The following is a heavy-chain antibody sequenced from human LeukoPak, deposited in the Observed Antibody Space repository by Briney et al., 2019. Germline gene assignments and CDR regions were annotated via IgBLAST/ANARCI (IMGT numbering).Heavy chain of an antibody. CDR3: ARGVYIAAAQYAY. Sequence: SETLSLTCTVSGFSISSYYWSWLRQPPGKGLEGIGYIYYSGTTNYNPSLKSRVTISVDTSKNQFSLKLSSVTAADTAVYYCARGVYIAAAQYAYWGQGTLVTVSS. V-gene: IGHV4-59*01. J-gene: IGHJ4*02. CDR2: IYYSGTT. CDR1: GFSISSYY. D-gene: IGHD6-13*01.